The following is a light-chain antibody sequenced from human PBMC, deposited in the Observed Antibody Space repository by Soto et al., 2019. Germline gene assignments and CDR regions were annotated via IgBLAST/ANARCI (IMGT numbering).Light chain of an antibody. CDR3: HQSYSTLSIT. CDR2: AAS. CDR1: ESISRH. V-gene: IGKV1-39*01. Sequence: DIQMTQSPSSLSASVGDRVTITCRASESISRHLNWYQQKPGKAPKLLIYAASTLQTGVPSRFSGGGSGTTFSPTISNLQPADFATYYCHQSYSTLSITFGQGTRLEIK. J-gene: IGKJ5*01.